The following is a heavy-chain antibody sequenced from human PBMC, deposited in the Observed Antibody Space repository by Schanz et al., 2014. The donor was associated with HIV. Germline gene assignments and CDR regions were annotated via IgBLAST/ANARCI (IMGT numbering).Heavy chain of an antibody. J-gene: IGHJ4*01. CDR2: VRHIGGT. D-gene: IGHD4-17*01. Sequence: QVQLQQWGAGLLKPSETLSLTCAVYGGSFRGYYWTWIRQFPGLGLEWIGGVRHIGGTNYNPSLKCGVTMQRNLPKTKFSRTLTLVTAADTAVYFCARGDFGGNSVDYWGHGNMVTVSS. CDR3: ARGDFGGNSVDY. V-gene: IGHV4-34*02. CDR1: GGSFRGYY.